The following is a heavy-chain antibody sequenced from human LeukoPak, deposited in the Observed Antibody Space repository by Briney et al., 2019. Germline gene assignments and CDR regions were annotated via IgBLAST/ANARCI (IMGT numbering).Heavy chain of an antibody. CDR2: IYHSGST. Sequence: SETLSLTCTVSGGSISSGGYYWSWIRQPPGKGLEWIGYIYHSGSTYYNPSLKSRVTISVDTSKNQFSLKLSSVTAADTAVYYCASLGRGYGDAFDIWGQGTMVTVSS. D-gene: IGHD3-10*01. CDR1: GGSISSGGYY. V-gene: IGHV4-30-2*01. J-gene: IGHJ3*02. CDR3: ASLGRGYGDAFDI.